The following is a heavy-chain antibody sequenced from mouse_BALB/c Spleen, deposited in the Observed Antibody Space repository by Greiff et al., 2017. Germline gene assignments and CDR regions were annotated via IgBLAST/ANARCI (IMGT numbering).Heavy chain of an antibody. CDR1: GYTFTEYT. V-gene: IGHV1-26*01. D-gene: IGHD1-1*01. J-gene: IGHJ3*01. CDR2: INPNNGGT. Sequence: EVQLQQSGPELVKPGASVKISCKTSGYTFTEYTMHWVKQSHGKSLEWIGGINPNNGGTSYNQKFKGKATLTVDKSSSTAYMQFNSLTSEDSAVYYCARGGGSSSWFAYWGQGTLVTVSA. CDR3: ARGGGSSSWFAY.